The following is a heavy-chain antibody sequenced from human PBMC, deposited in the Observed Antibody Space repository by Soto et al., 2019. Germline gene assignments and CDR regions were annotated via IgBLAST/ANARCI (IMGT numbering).Heavy chain of an antibody. J-gene: IGHJ4*02. Sequence: SVKVSCKASGGTFSSYAISWVRQVPGQGLEWMGGIIPIFGTANYAQKFQGRVTITADESTSTAYMELSSLRSEDTAVYYCAREIYDSSGYDVYWGQGTLVTVSS. D-gene: IGHD3-22*01. CDR3: AREIYDSSGYDVY. V-gene: IGHV1-69*13. CDR2: IIPIFGTA. CDR1: GGTFSSYA.